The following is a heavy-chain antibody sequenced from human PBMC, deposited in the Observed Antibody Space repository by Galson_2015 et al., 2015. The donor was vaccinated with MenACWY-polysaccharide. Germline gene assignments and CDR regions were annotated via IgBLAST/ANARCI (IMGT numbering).Heavy chain of an antibody. CDR1: GSKLRGSG. Sequence: SLRLSCAASGSKLRGSGMHWVRQAPGKGLEWVAVIQYDGSQKQYTDSVRGRFSISRDNSKNTLYLEMNSLRAEDTALYYCAREGSRIVFHAFDIWGQGTMVIVSS. D-gene: IGHD3-10*02. CDR2: IQYDGSQK. CDR3: AREGSRIVFHAFDI. V-gene: IGHV3-33*01. J-gene: IGHJ3*02.